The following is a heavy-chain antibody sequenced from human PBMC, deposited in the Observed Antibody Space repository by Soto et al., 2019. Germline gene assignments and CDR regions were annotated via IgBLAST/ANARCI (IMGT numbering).Heavy chain of an antibody. CDR3: TTATVPIRGNDAFDI. CDR1: GFTFSSYA. J-gene: IGHJ3*02. D-gene: IGHD4-17*01. Sequence: GGSLRLSCAASGFTFSSYAMSWVRQAPGKGLEWVSAISGSGGSTYYADSVKGRFTISRDNSKNTLYLQMNSLRAEDTAVYYCTTATVPIRGNDAFDIWGQGTMVTVSS. V-gene: IGHV3-23*01. CDR2: ISGSGGST.